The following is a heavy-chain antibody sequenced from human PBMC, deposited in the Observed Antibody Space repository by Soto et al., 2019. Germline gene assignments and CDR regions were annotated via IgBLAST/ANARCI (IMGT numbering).Heavy chain of an antibody. D-gene: IGHD2-21*02. V-gene: IGHV1-69*02. CDR1: GGTFSSYT. CDR2: TIPILGIA. J-gene: IGHJ2*01. Sequence: SVKVSCKASGGTFSSYTISWVRQAPGQGLEWMGRTIPILGIANYAQKFQVRVTITADKSTSTAYMELSSLRSEDTAVYYCARANCGGDCSLNWYFDLWGRGTLVTVSS. CDR3: ARANCGGDCSLNWYFDL.